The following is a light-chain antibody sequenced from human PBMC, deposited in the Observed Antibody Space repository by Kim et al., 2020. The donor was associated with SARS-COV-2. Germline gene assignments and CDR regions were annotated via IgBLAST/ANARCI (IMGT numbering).Light chain of an antibody. J-gene: IGLJ2*01. Sequence: GKRGGGGWGGEGVGGGGVGWDERRRGQAPVLVIYYDSDRPSGIPERFSGSNSGNTATLTISRVEAGDEADYYCQVWDSSSDHPVVFGGGTQLTVL. CDR3: QVWDSSSDHPVV. CDR2: YDS. CDR1: GVGGGG. V-gene: IGLV3-21*04.